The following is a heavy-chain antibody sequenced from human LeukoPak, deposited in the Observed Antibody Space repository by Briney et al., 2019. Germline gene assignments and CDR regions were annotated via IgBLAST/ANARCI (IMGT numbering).Heavy chain of an antibody. V-gene: IGHV3-23*01. D-gene: IGHD3-22*01. CDR2: ISGSGGIT. CDR3: AKDPTDFDSSGQTYFDY. CDR1: GFTFSSCA. J-gene: IGHJ4*02. Sequence: GGSLRLSCAASGFTFSSCAMNWVRQAPGKGLEWVSGISGSGGITHYADSVRGRFTISRDNSKNTLYLQMNSLRAEDTAVYYCAKDPTDFDSSGQTYFDYWGQGSLVTVSS.